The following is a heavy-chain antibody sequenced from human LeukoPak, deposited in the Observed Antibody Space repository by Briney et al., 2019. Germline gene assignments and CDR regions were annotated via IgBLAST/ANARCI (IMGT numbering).Heavy chain of an antibody. CDR3: ARDYLDWYFDL. Sequence: GRSLRLSCAASGFTFSSYGMHWVRQAPGKGLEWVAVIWYDGSNKYYADSVKGRFTISRDNSKNTLYLQMNSLRAEDTAVNYCARDYLDWYFDLWGRGTLVTVSS. CDR2: IWYDGSNK. CDR1: GFTFSSYG. V-gene: IGHV3-33*01. J-gene: IGHJ2*01.